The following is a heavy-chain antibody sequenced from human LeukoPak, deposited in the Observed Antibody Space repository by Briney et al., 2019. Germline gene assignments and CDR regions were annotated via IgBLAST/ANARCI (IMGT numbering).Heavy chain of an antibody. V-gene: IGHV4-59*01. CDR1: GGSTSSYY. D-gene: IGHD1-26*01. CDR3: ARVGSYNFDY. J-gene: IGHJ4*02. Sequence: PSETLSLTCTVSGGSTSSYYWSWIRQPPGKGLEWIGYIYYSGNTNYNPSLKSRVTISVDTSKNQFSLKVSSVTAADTAVYYCARVGSYNFDYWGQGTLVTVSS. CDR2: IYYSGNT.